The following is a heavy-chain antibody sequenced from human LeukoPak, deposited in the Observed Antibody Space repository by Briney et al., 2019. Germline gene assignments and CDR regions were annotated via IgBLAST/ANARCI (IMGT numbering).Heavy chain of an antibody. V-gene: IGHV1-18*01. D-gene: IGHD6-19*01. CDR1: GYTFTSYG. Sequence: GASVKVSCKASGYTFTSYGISWVRQAPGQGLEWMGWISAYNGNTNYAQKLQGRVTMTTDTSTSTAYMELRSLRSDDTAVYYCARDSLSSGPKYYYYYGMDVWGQGTTVTVSS. CDR2: ISAYNGNT. CDR3: ARDSLSSGPKYYYYYGMDV. J-gene: IGHJ6*02.